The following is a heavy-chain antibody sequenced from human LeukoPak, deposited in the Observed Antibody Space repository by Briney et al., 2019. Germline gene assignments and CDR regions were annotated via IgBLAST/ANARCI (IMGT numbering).Heavy chain of an antibody. J-gene: IGHJ6*03. V-gene: IGHV1-2*02. D-gene: IGHD1-26*01. Sequence: ASVKVSCKASGYTFTGYYMHWVRQAPGQGLEWMGWINPNSGGTNYAQKFQGRVTMTRDTSISTAYMELSRLRSDDTAVYYCARSGYSGSYYPYYYYYMDVWGKGTTVTISS. CDR1: GYTFTGYY. CDR3: ARSGYSGSYYPYYYYYMDV. CDR2: INPNSGGT.